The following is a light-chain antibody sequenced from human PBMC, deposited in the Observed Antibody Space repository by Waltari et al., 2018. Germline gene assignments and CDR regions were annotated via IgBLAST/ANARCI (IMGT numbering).Light chain of an antibody. Sequence: IMLTQSPATLSLSPGERATLSCRTSQSVSSYLAWFQQKPGQAPRLLIYDTSNRAPGIPARFSCSGSGTDFTLTISSLEPEDSAVYYCQQRSHWRTFGQGTKVEIK. CDR2: DTS. V-gene: IGKV3-11*01. J-gene: IGKJ1*01. CDR1: QSVSSY. CDR3: QQRSHWRT.